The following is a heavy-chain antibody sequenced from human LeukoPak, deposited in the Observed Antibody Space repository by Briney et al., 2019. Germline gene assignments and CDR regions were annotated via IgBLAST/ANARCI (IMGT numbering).Heavy chain of an antibody. CDR2: IYYSGST. CDR3: ARHAGLLAFDI. D-gene: IGHD2/OR15-2a*01. CDR1: GGSISSYY. V-gene: IGHV4-59*08. J-gene: IGHJ3*02. Sequence: SETLSLTCTVSGGSISSYYWSWIRQPPGKGLEWIGYIYYSGSTNYNPSLKSRVTISVDTSKNQSSLKLSSVTAADTAVYYCARHAGLLAFDIWGQGTMVTVSS.